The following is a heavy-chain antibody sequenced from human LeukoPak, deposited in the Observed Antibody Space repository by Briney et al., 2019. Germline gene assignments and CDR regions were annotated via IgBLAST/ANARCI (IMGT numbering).Heavy chain of an antibody. V-gene: IGHV3-23*01. CDR2: IGGSVGGA. Sequence: GGSLRLSCEASGFLFSTYAMSWVRQAPGKGLEWVSAIGGSVGGAYYADSVKGRFTISRDNSKNTLYLQMNSLRAEDTAIYYCAKKGCTSISCYNNFWGQGTLVTVPS. D-gene: IGHD2-2*02. CDR3: AKKGCTSISCYNNF. J-gene: IGHJ4*02. CDR1: GFLFSTYA.